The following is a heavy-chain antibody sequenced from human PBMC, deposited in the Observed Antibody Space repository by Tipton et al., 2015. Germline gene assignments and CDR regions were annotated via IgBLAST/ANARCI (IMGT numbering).Heavy chain of an antibody. Sequence: TLSLTCSVSSDSISKYYWSWIRQPPGKELEWIGYIQYSGSTNYNASLKSRVTISIDTSKNQFSLKLSSVTAADTAVYYCARDLEHGMDVWGQGTTVTVSS. D-gene: IGHD5-24*01. V-gene: IGHV4-59*01. CDR2: IQYSGST. J-gene: IGHJ6*02. CDR1: SDSISKYY. CDR3: ARDLEHGMDV.